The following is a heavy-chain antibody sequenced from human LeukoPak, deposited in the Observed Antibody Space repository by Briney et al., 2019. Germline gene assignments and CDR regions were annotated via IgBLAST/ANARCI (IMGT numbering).Heavy chain of an antibody. CDR1: GGSFSGYY. Sequence: PSETLSLTCAVYGGSFSGYYWSWIRQPPGKGLEWIGEINHSGSTNYNPSLKSRVTISVDTSKNQFSLKLSSVTAADTAVYYCARRGYSSSWYGYYYYYMDVWGKGTTVTISS. CDR3: ARRGYSSSWYGYYYYYMDV. D-gene: IGHD6-13*01. J-gene: IGHJ6*03. CDR2: INHSGST. V-gene: IGHV4-34*01.